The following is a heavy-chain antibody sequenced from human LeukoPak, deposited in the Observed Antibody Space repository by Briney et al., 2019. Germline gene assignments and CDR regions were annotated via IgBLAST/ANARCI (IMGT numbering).Heavy chain of an antibody. CDR2: IYSGGST. CDR1: GFTLSNHW. Sequence: QAGGSLRLSCAASGFTLSNHWMNWVRQAPGKGLEWVSVIYSGGSTYYADSVKGRFTISRHNSKNTLYLQMNSLRAEDTAVYYCARDLGPMVRGVPYYYYGMDVWGQGATVTVPS. D-gene: IGHD3-10*01. V-gene: IGHV3-53*04. CDR3: ARDLGPMVRGVPYYYYGMDV. J-gene: IGHJ6*02.